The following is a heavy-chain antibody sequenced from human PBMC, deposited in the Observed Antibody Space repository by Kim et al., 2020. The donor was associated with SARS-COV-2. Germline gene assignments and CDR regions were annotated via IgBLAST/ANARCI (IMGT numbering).Heavy chain of an antibody. V-gene: IGHV3-7*01. Sequence: SEKNYVDSVKCRFTTSRDNASYSLYLQMNSLRVEDTAVYYCYPGHYSNYWGQGTLVTVSS. CDR3: YPGHYSNY. CDR2: SEK. J-gene: IGHJ4*02.